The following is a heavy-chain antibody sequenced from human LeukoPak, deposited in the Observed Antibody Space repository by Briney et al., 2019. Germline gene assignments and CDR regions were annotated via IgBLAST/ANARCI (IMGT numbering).Heavy chain of an antibody. D-gene: IGHD4-23*01. CDR3: ARGVRGYGGNL. CDR2: INHSGST. V-gene: IGHV4-34*01. Sequence: PSETLSPTCAVYGGSFSGYYWSWIRQPPGKGLEWIGEINHSGSTNYSPSLKSRVTISVDTSKNQFSLKLSSVTAADTAVYYCARGVRGYGGNLWGQGTLVTVSS. CDR1: GGSFSGYY. J-gene: IGHJ5*02.